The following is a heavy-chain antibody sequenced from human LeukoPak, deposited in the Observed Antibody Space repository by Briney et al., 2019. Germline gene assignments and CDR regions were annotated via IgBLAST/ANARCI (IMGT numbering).Heavy chain of an antibody. CDR1: GGSFSGYY. Sequence: SETLSLTCAVYGGSFSGYYWSWIRQPPGKGLEWIGEINHSGSTNYNPSLKSRVTISVDTSKNQFSLKLSSVTAADAAVYYCARLSIIAVADYWGQGTLVTVSS. CDR2: INHSGST. CDR3: ARLSIIAVADY. J-gene: IGHJ4*02. V-gene: IGHV4-34*01. D-gene: IGHD6-19*01.